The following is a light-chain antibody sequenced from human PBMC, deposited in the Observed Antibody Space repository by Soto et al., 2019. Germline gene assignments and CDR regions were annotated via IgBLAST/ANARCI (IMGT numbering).Light chain of an antibody. V-gene: IGKV3-20*01. Sequence: EMVLAQAPGTLSLSTGERATLSCRASQSVSSSYLAWYQQKPGQAPRLLIYGASNRASGIPDRFSGSGSGTDFTLTIRRLQAEDFAVYYCQQYATSVDTFGGGTKVDI. CDR1: QSVSSSY. J-gene: IGKJ4*01. CDR3: QQYATSVDT. CDR2: GAS.